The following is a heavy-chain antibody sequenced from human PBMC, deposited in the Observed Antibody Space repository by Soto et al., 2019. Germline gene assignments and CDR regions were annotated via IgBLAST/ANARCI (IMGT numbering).Heavy chain of an antibody. Sequence: QVQLVESGGGVVQPGRSLRLYCAASRFTFSACAMHWVRQAPGKGLEWVAVISSDGSKKYYAESVRGRFTVSRDNSKNTLYLQMNSLRAEDTAVYHCARPYCTTAACFLYVYGVDVWVQGTTVTVSS. D-gene: IGHD2-8*01. J-gene: IGHJ6*02. V-gene: IGHV3-30-3*01. CDR1: RFTFSACA. CDR3: ARPYCTTAACFLYVYGVDV. CDR2: ISSDGSKK.